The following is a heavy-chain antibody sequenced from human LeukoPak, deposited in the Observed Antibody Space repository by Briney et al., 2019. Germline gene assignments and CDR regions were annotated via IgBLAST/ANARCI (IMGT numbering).Heavy chain of an antibody. CDR1: GFTFSTYS. CDR2: ISSSSSYV. Sequence: PGGSLRLSCAASGFTFSTYSMNWVRQAPGKGLEWVSSISSSSSYVYYSDPVKGRFTISRDNAKNSLYLQMNSLRAEDTAVYYCATAPRIVGTTPLDYWGQGTLVTVSS. D-gene: IGHD1-26*01. V-gene: IGHV3-21*01. J-gene: IGHJ4*02. CDR3: ATAPRIVGTTPLDY.